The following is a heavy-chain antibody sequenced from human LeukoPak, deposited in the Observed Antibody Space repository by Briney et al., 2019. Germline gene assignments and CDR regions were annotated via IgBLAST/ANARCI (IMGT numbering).Heavy chain of an antibody. CDR2: IYPGDSDT. Sequence: GESLKISCKGSGYSFTSYWIGWVRQMPGKGLEWMGIIYPGDSDTRYSPSFQGQVTISADKSISTAYLQWSSLKASDTAMYYCSSSRAVAGTPLDYWGQRTLVTVSS. CDR3: SSSRAVAGTPLDY. J-gene: IGHJ4*02. D-gene: IGHD6-19*01. V-gene: IGHV5-51*01. CDR1: GYSFTSYW.